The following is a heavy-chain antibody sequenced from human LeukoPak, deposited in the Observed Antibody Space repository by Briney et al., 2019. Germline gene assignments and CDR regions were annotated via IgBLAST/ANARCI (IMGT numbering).Heavy chain of an antibody. CDR1: GGSISSYY. J-gene: IGHJ4*02. CDR2: IYYSGST. Sequence: SETLSLPCTVSGGSISSYYWSWIRQPPGKGLEWIGYIYYSGSTNYNPSLKSRVTISVDTSKNQFSLKLSSVTAADTAVYYCARATPGFNYDFWSGYYTYFDYWGQGTLVTVSS. CDR3: ARATPGFNYDFWSGYYTYFDY. V-gene: IGHV4-59*01. D-gene: IGHD3-3*01.